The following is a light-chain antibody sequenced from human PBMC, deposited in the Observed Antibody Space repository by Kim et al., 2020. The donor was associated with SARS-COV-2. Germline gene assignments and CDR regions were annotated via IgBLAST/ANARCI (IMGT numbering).Light chain of an antibody. CDR3: QAWDGIVV. CDR1: DLDDKY. V-gene: IGLV3-1*01. J-gene: IGLJ2*01. CDR2: QDT. Sequence: SYELTQPPSVSVSPGQTATITCSGDDLDDKYFSWYQQKPGQSPVLVIYQDTKRPSGIPARFSGANSGNTATLTISGTQAIDEADYYCQAWDGIVVFGGGTQLTV.